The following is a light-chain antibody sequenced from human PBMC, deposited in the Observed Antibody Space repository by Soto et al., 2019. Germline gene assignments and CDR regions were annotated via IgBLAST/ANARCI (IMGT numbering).Light chain of an antibody. CDR2: DVS. Sequence: QFVLTQPASVSGSPGQSIPISCTGTSRDIGANNYVSWYRHHPGEAPKLMIFDVSYRPSGVSNRFSGSKSGNTASLTISGLQADDESYYYCSSYTTSGTSYVFGTGTKVTVL. CDR3: SSYTTSGTSYV. CDR1: SRDIGANNY. J-gene: IGLJ1*01. V-gene: IGLV2-14*03.